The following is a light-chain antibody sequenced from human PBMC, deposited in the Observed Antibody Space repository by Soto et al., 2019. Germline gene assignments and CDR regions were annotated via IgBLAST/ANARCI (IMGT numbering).Light chain of an antibody. V-gene: IGLV4-69*01. CDR1: SGHSSNA. J-gene: IGLJ3*02. Sequence: QSVLTQSPSASASLGASVKLTCTLSSGHSSNAVAWHQQQPEKGPRYLMKLNKDGSHSRGDGIPDRFSGSSSGAERYLTISSLQSEDEAAYYCQTWGAGFWVFGGGTKLTVL. CDR3: QTWGAGFWV. CDR2: LNKDGSH.